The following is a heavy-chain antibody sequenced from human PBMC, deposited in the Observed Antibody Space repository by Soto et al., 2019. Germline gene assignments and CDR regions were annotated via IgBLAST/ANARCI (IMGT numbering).Heavy chain of an antibody. CDR1: GFTFSNYR. J-gene: IGHJ6*02. CDR3: ARVHLVRTSSYYCGMDV. D-gene: IGHD6-6*01. CDR2: ISGSGKDT. Sequence: VDLVESGGGLVKPGGSLTLSCATSGFTFSNYRMNWVREAPGKGLEWVASISGSGKDTFYRDSVKGRFTISRDNAESSLVLQMNSLTVDDTDVYHCARVHLVRTSSYYCGMDVWGPGTTVTVSS. V-gene: IGHV3-21*06.